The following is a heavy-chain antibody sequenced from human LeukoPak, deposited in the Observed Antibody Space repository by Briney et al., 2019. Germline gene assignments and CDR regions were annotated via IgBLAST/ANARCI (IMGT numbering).Heavy chain of an antibody. CDR3: ARERRLRETDS. D-gene: IGHD4-17*01. Sequence: GGSLRLSCAASGSTFDDYGMSWIRQAPGKGLEWASYISSSGSTIVYADSVKGRFTVSRDNAKNSMFLQMNSLRAEDTAVYYCARERRLRETDSWGQGTLVTVSS. J-gene: IGHJ4*02. CDR2: ISSSGSTI. CDR1: GSTFDDYG. V-gene: IGHV3-11*01.